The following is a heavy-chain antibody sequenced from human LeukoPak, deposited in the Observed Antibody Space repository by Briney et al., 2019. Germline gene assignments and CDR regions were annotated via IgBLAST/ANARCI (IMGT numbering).Heavy chain of an antibody. Sequence: SQTLSLTCTVSGGSISSGSYYWSWIRQPAGKGLEWIGRIYTSGSTNYTPSLKSRVTISVDTSKTQFSLKLSSVTAADTAVYYCASSSPLEYYYYGMDVWGQGTTVTVSS. D-gene: IGHD6-6*01. CDR1: GGSISSGSYY. CDR2: IYTSGST. CDR3: ASSSPLEYYYYGMDV. V-gene: IGHV4-61*02. J-gene: IGHJ6*02.